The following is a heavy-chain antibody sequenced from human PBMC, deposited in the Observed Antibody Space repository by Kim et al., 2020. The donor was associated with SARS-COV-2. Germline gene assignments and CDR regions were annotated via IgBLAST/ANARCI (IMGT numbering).Heavy chain of an antibody. J-gene: IGHJ4*02. Sequence: SVKVSCKASGGTFSSYAISWVRQAPGQGLEWMGGIIPIFGTANYAQKFQGRVTITADESTSTAYMELSSLRSEDTAVYYCARDRNTYYYDSSGFFDYWGQGTLVTVSS. D-gene: IGHD3-22*01. V-gene: IGHV1-69*13. CDR1: GGTFSSYA. CDR2: IIPIFGTA. CDR3: ARDRNTYYYDSSGFFDY.